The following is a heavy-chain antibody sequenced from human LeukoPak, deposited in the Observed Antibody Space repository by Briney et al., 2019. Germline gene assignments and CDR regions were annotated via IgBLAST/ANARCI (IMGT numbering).Heavy chain of an antibody. V-gene: IGHV3-30*18. CDR3: AKDRQQLVIHNAFYI. Sequence: GGSLRLSCAAPGFTFNYYGVDWVRQAPGKGLEWVAVISYDGSHKYYTDSVKGRFTISRDNSKNTLYLQMNSLRAEDTAVYYCAKDRQQLVIHNAFYIWGQGTMVTVSS. CDR1: GFTFNYYG. J-gene: IGHJ3*02. CDR2: ISYDGSHK. D-gene: IGHD6-13*01.